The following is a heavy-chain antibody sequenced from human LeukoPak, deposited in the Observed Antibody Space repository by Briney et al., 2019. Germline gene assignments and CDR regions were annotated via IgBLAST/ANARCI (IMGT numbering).Heavy chain of an antibody. CDR2: ISDDGSNK. J-gene: IGHJ1*01. Sequence: GGSLRLSCAASGFTFSSYAMHWVRQAPGKGLEWVAVISDDGSNKYSADSVKGRFIISRDNSKNTLYLQMNSLRPEDTAVYYCAGGGDIAVAGSLYFQHWGQGTLVTVSS. CDR3: AGGGDIAVAGSLYFQH. V-gene: IGHV3-30-3*01. D-gene: IGHD6-19*01. CDR1: GFTFSSYA.